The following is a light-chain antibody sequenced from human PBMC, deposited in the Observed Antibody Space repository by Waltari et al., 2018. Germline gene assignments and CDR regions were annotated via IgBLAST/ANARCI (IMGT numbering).Light chain of an antibody. CDR3: YSSDSTGLRV. CDR1: ALPRKY. V-gene: IGLV3-10*01. Sequence: SYELTQPPSVSVSPGQTARITCSGHALPRKYAYWFQQKSGQAPRLVIYEDTKRPSGSPERFSGSSSGTVATLTITGAQVDDEADYYCYSSDSTGLRVFGGGTTVVVL. CDR2: EDT. J-gene: IGLJ1*01.